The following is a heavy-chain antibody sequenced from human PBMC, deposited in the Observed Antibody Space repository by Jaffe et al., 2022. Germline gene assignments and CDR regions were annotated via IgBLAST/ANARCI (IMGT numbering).Heavy chain of an antibody. CDR3: ARINLGLYDYIWGSYRSRYYFDY. J-gene: IGHJ4*02. CDR1: GFSLSTSGMC. Sequence: QVTLRESGPALVKPTQTLTLTCTFSGFSLSTSGMCVSWIRQPPGKALEWLALIDWDDDKYYSTSLKTRLTISKDTSKNQVVLTMTNMDPVDTATYYCARINLGLYDYIWGSYRSRYYFDYWGQGTLVTVSS. D-gene: IGHD3-16*02. CDR2: IDWDDDK. V-gene: IGHV2-70*01.